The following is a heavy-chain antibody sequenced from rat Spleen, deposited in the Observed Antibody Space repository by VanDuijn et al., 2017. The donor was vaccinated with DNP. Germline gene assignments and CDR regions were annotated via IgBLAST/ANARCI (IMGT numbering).Heavy chain of an antibody. CDR1: GFTFSNYY. V-gene: IGHV5-25*01. J-gene: IGHJ2*01. CDR2: IGPGGGNT. CDR3: TRTDGSYGFDF. D-gene: IGHD1-12*02. Sequence: EVQLVESGGGLVQPGGSMRLSCVASGFTFSNYYMVWVRQAPTKGLEWVASIGPGGGNTYYRDSVKGRFTGSRDDAKTTLYLQMNDLRSEDTATYYCTRTDGSYGFDFWGQGVMVTVSS.